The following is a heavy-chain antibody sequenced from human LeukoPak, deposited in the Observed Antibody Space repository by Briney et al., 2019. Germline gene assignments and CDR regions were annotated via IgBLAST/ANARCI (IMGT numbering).Heavy chain of an antibody. CDR1: GQSLRSGYF. V-gene: IGHV4-38-2*01. Sequence: PSETLSLSCSVSGQSLRSGYFWGWFRQPPGKGPEWIATIYPGGDSYYKSALESRATISVDTSKNEFFLTLTSVTAADTAVYYCAIKTTAIDKHYFDYWGQGALLTVSS. CDR2: IYPGGDS. D-gene: IGHD4-17*01. CDR3: AIKTTAIDKHYFDY. J-gene: IGHJ4*02.